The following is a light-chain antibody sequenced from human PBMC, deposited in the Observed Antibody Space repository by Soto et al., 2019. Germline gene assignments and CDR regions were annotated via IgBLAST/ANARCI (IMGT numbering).Light chain of an antibody. Sequence: EIVLTQSPGTLSLSPGERATLSCRASQSVSNNYLAWYQQKPGQAPRLLIYGASNRATGIPDRFSGSGSGTDFTLTISRLEPEDFAVYSCQQYGSSGTFGHGTKVEIK. V-gene: IGKV3-20*01. J-gene: IGKJ1*01. CDR3: QQYGSSGT. CDR1: QSVSNNY. CDR2: GAS.